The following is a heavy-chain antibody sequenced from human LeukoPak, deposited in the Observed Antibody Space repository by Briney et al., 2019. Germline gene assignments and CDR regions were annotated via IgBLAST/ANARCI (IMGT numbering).Heavy chain of an antibody. Sequence: SETLSLTCAVYGGSFSGYYWSWIRQPPGKGLEWIGEINHSGRTNYNPSLKSRVTISVEKSKKQFSLNLSSVTAADTAVYYCARGPIVVVPAAMPVTIFGVVIMSNYFDYWGQGTLVTVSS. CDR1: GGSFSGYY. J-gene: IGHJ4*02. D-gene: IGHD2-2*01. CDR2: INHSGRT. V-gene: IGHV4-34*01. CDR3: ARGPIVVVPAAMPVTIFGVVIMSNYFDY.